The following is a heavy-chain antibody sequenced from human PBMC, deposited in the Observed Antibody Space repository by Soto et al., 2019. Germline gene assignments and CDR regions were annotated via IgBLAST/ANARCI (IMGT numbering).Heavy chain of an antibody. J-gene: IGHJ6*02. D-gene: IGHD3-10*01. CDR3: ARDGVLGFGSGSDYPRPKGNYYGMDV. V-gene: IGHV3-48*02. CDR1: GLTFSSYS. CDR2: ISSSSSTI. Sequence: HPGGSLRLSCAASGLTFSSYSMNWVRQAPGKGLEWVSYISSSSSTIYYADSVKGRFTISRDNAKNSLYLQMNSLRDEDTAVYYCARDGVLGFGSGSDYPRPKGNYYGMDVWGQGTTVTVSS.